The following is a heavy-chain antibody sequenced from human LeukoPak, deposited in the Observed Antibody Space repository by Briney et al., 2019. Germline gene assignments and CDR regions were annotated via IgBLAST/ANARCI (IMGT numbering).Heavy chain of an antibody. V-gene: IGHV3-23*01. CDR1: GFAFSTYA. CDR3: ARDPYDYVWGTYRPYGNNWFDP. J-gene: IGHJ5*02. CDR2: ISGSGSNT. Sequence: GGSLRLSCAASGFAFSTYAMSWVRQAPGKGLEWVSIISGSGSNTYYADSVKGRFTISRDNSKNTLYLQMNSLRAEDTAVYYCARDPYDYVWGTYRPYGNNWFDPWGQGTLVTVSS. D-gene: IGHD3-16*02.